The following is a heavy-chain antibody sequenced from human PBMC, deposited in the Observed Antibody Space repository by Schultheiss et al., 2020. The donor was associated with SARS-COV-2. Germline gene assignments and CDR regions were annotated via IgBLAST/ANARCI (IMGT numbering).Heavy chain of an antibody. CDR3: ARAGSYYYYDSSGYYGGVDY. Sequence: SETLSLTCTVSGGSISSYYWSWIRQPPGKGLEWIGYIYYSGSTNYNPSLKSRVTISVDTSKNQFSLKLSSVTAADTAVYYCARAGSYYYYDSSGYYGGVDYWGQGTLVTVSS. V-gene: IGHV4-59*08. CDR2: IYYSGST. CDR1: GGSISSYY. D-gene: IGHD3-22*01. J-gene: IGHJ4*02.